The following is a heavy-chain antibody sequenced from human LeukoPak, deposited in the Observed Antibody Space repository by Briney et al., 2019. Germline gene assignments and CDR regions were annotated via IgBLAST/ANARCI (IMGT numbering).Heavy chain of an antibody. CDR3: ATLGYCSSTSCYAGDY. D-gene: IGHD2-2*01. CDR1: GYTFTSYY. CDR2: INPSGGST. Sequence: ASVKVSCKASGYTFTSYYMHWVRQAPGQGLEWMGIINPSGGSTSYAQKFQGRVTMTRDTSSSTVYTELSSLRSEDTAVYYCATLGYCSSTSCYAGDYWGQGTLVTVSS. J-gene: IGHJ4*02. V-gene: IGHV1-46*01.